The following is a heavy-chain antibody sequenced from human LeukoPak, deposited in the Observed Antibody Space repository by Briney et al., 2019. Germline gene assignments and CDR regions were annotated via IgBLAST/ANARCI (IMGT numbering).Heavy chain of an antibody. CDR3: ARLYYDFWSGYPYYFDY. D-gene: IGHD3-3*01. Sequence: GESLKISCKGSGYSFTSYWIGWVPQMPGKGLEWMGIIYPGDSDTRYSPSFQGQVTISADKSISTAYLQWSSLKASDTAMYYCARLYYDFWSGYPYYFDYWGQGTLVTVSS. CDR2: IYPGDSDT. CDR1: GYSFTSYW. V-gene: IGHV5-51*01. J-gene: IGHJ4*02.